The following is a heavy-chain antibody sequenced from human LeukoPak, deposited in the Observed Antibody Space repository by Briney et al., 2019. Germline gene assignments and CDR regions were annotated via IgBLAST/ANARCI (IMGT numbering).Heavy chain of an antibody. V-gene: IGHV3-23*01. CDR1: GFTFSSYA. CDR2: ISGSGGST. CDR3: AKGMVRGVIIAKSHFDY. Sequence: GGSLRLSCAASGFTFSSYAMSWFRQAPGKGLEWVSAISGSGGSTYYAESVKGRFTISRDNSKNTLYLQMNSLRAEDTAVYYCAKGMVRGVIIAKSHFDYWGQGTLVTVSS. D-gene: IGHD3-10*01. J-gene: IGHJ4*02.